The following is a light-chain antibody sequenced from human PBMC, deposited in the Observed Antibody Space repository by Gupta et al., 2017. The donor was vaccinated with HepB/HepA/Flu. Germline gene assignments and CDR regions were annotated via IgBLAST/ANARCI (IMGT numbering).Light chain of an antibody. Sequence: QLVLTQSPSASASLGASVTLTCTLRSGHSSYAIAWHQQQPEKGPRYLMKVNSDGSHTKGDGIPDRFSGSSSGAERYLTISSLQSEDEADYYGQTWGSGIGYAFGTGTKVTVL. CDR3: QTWGSGIGYA. CDR2: VNSDGSH. V-gene: IGLV4-69*01. CDR1: SGHSSYA. J-gene: IGLJ1*01.